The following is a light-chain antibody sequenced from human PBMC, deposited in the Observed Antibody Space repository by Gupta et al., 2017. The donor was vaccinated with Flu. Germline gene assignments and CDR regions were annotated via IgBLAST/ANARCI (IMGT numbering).Light chain of an antibody. CDR3: CAYAGSYTWV. Sequence: QSDLPQPRSVSGCPGQSVTISCTVTSSDVGGYNYISWYQQHPGKAPKLMIYDVSKRPSGVPARFSGSKSCNTASLTISALQAEEEAAYYCCAYAGSYTWVFGGGTKLTVL. V-gene: IGLV2-11*01. CDR2: DVS. J-gene: IGLJ3*02. CDR1: SSDVGGYNY.